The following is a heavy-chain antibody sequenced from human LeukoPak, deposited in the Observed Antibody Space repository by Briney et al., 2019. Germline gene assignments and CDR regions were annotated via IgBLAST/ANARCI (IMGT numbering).Heavy chain of an antibody. V-gene: IGHV3-21*01. Sequence: KSGGSLRLSCAASGFTFSSYSMNWVRQAPGKGLEWVSCISSSSTYIYYADSVKGRFTISRDNAKNSLYLQMNSLRAEDTAVYYCAREDYDSSGYYLWHYYYYYYMDVWGKGTTVTISS. D-gene: IGHD3-22*01. CDR1: GFTFSSYS. J-gene: IGHJ6*03. CDR2: ISSSSTYI. CDR3: AREDYDSSGYYLWHYYYYYYMDV.